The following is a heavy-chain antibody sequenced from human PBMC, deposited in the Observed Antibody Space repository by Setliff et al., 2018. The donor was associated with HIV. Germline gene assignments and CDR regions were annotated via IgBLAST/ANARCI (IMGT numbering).Heavy chain of an antibody. V-gene: IGHV3-48*01. Sequence: PGESLKISCAVSGFTFSSYTMNWVRQAPGKGLEWVSYISSSSSTIYYADSVKGRFTISRDNAKNSLYLQMNSLRAEDTAVYYYARDSPAYYYDSSGYYSPWFDPWGQGTLVTVSS. CDR1: GFTFSSYT. CDR2: ISSSSSTI. D-gene: IGHD3-22*01. CDR3: ARDSPAYYYDSSGYYSPWFDP. J-gene: IGHJ5*02.